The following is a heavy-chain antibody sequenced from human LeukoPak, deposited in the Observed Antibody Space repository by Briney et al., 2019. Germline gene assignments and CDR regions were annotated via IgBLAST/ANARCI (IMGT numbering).Heavy chain of an antibody. V-gene: IGHV1-2*02. CDR1: GYTFSDNY. CDR2: IKPNTGAT. D-gene: IGHD6-19*01. Sequence: ASVKVSCKASGYTFSDNYIHWVRQAPGQGLEWVGWIKPNTGATHYSKRFQGRVTMTRDTSISTAYMELSRLRSDDTAVYYCARDLGKQWLVYWGQGTLVTVSS. J-gene: IGHJ4*02. CDR3: ARDLGKQWLVY.